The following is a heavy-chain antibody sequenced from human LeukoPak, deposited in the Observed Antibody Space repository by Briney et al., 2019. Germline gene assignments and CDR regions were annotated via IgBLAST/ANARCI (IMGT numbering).Heavy chain of an antibody. CDR1: GGSISSGDYY. Sequence: PSETLSLTCTVSGGSISSGDYYWSWVRQPPGRGLEWPGYIYYSGSTYYNPSLKSRVTISVDTSKNQFTLKLSSVTAADTAVYYCAREIRFGELFDYWGQGTLVTVSS. CDR2: IYYSGST. J-gene: IGHJ4*02. CDR3: AREIRFGELFDY. V-gene: IGHV4-30-4*01. D-gene: IGHD3-10*01.